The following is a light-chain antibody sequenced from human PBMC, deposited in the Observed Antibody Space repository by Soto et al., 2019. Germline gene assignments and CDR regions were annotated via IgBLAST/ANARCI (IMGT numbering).Light chain of an antibody. J-gene: IGKJ5*01. Sequence: DIQMTQSPSSVSASVGVRVTITFRVSQGISRWLAWYQKKPGRAPKLLIYAASSLQSGVPVRFSGSGSGTDFTLSISSLEPEDVATYFCQQLDSFPLTFGQGTRLEIK. V-gene: IGKV1-12*01. CDR2: AAS. CDR1: QGISRW. CDR3: QQLDSFPLT.